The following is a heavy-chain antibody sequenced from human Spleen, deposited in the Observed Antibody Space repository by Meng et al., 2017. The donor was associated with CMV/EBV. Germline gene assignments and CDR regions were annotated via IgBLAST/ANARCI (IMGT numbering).Heavy chain of an antibody. CDR1: GFSFSNYG. V-gene: IGHV3-30*02. Sequence: GGSLRLSCAASGFSFSNYGMHWVRQAPGKGLEWVAFIRHDGANKYYADSVKGRIIVSRDNAKKSMYLQMNSLRVEDTAVYYCARVSRYYYYAMDVWGQGTTVTVSS. CDR3: ARVSRYYYYAMDV. J-gene: IGHJ6*02. CDR2: IRHDGANK.